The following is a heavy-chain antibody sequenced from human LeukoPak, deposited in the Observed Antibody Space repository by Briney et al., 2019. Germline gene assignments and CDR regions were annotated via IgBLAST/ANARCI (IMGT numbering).Heavy chain of an antibody. J-gene: IGHJ3*02. CDR2: IWYDGSNK. D-gene: IGHD3-10*01. CDR1: GFTLSSYG. Sequence: GGSLRLSCAASGFTLSSYGMHWVRQAPGKGLEWVAVIWYDGSNKYYADSVKGRFTISRDNSKNTLYLQMNSLRAEDTAVYYCARGQPGSVAFDIWGQGTMVTVSS. V-gene: IGHV3-33*01. CDR3: ARGQPGSVAFDI.